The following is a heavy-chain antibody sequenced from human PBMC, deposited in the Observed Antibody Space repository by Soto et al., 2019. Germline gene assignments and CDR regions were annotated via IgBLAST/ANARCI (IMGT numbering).Heavy chain of an antibody. V-gene: IGHV3-72*01. Sequence: EVQLVESGGGLVQPGGSLRLSCAASGFTFSDHYMDWVRQAPGKGLEWVGRSRDKVNSYTTEYAASVRGRFTISRDHSQNSLFLQMYTLKAEDTAVYYCVRGPAARQGELYYYGLDVWGQGTTVTVSS. J-gene: IGHJ6*02. CDR1: GFTFSDHY. D-gene: IGHD6-6*01. CDR2: SRDKVNSYTT. CDR3: VRGPAARQGELYYYGLDV.